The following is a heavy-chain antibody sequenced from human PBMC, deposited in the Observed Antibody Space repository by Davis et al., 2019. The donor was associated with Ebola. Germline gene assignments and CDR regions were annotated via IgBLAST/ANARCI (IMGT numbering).Heavy chain of an antibody. CDR1: GFTFSDHY. Sequence: GESLKISCAASGFTFSDHYMDWVRQAPGKGLEWVGRIRSKANSYATAYAASVKGRFTISRDDSKNTAYLQMNSLKTEDTAVYYCTVGCSSTSCPPPYYMDVWGKGTTVTVSS. CDR3: TVGCSSTSCPPPYYMDV. D-gene: IGHD2-2*01. CDR2: IRSKANSYAT. J-gene: IGHJ6*03. V-gene: IGHV3-73*01.